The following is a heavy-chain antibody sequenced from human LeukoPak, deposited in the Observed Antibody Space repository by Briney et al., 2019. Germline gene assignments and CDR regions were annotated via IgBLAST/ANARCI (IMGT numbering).Heavy chain of an antibody. CDR2: IIPIIGTA. CDR1: GGTFSSYA. J-gene: IGHJ6*02. CDR3: ARGRYYDSSGYGYYYYGMDV. V-gene: IGHV1-69*13. D-gene: IGHD3-22*01. Sequence: GASVKVSCKASGGTFSSYAISWVRQAPGQGLEWMGGIIPIIGTANYAQKFQGRVTITADESTSTAYMELSSLRSEDTAVYYCARGRYYDSSGYGYYYYGMDVWGQGITVTVSS.